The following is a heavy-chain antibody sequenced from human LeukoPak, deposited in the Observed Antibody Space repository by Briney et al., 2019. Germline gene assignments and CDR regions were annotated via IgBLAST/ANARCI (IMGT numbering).Heavy chain of an antibody. CDR3: ARGRYSAGDNWFDP. CDR1: GGSITSSY. D-gene: IGHD3-9*01. J-gene: IGHJ5*02. Sequence: SETLSLTCTVSGGSITSSYWSWIRQSLGKGLEWIGYIHYTGSANYNPSLKSRVTMLIDTSKNQFSLKLSSVTAADTAVYYCARGRYSAGDNWFDPWGQGTLVTVSS. CDR2: IHYTGSA. V-gene: IGHV4-59*01.